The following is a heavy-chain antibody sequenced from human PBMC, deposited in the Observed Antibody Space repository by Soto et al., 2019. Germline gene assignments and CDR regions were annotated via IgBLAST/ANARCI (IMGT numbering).Heavy chain of an antibody. J-gene: IGHJ4*02. Sequence: XETLSLTCTVSGGSISSSHYYWGWIRQPPGKGLEWIGSIYYSGSTYYNPSLKSRITISVDTSKNQFSLKVSSVTATDTAVYYCARHKDTSSRYLFPDCWGQGALVTVSS. CDR3: ARHKDTSSRYLFPDC. CDR1: GGSISSSHYY. V-gene: IGHV4-39*01. D-gene: IGHD6-13*01. CDR2: IYYSGST.